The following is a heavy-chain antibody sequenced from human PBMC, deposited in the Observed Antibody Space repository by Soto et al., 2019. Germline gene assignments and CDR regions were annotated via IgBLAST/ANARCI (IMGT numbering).Heavy chain of an antibody. CDR1: GYTFTGYY. D-gene: IGHD5-12*01. J-gene: IGHJ4*02. CDR3: ARWLHPGDYFDY. CDR2: INPNSGGT. V-gene: IGHV1-2*02. Sequence: QVQLVQSGAEVKKPGASVKVSCKASGYTFTGYYMHWVRQAPGQGLEWMGWINPNSGGTNYAQKFQVRVTMTRYTSIITAYMELSRLRSDDTAVYYCARWLHPGDYFDYWGQGTLVTVSS.